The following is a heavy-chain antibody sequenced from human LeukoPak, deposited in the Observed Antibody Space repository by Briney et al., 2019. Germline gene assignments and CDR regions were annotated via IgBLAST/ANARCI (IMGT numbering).Heavy chain of an antibody. J-gene: IGHJ4*02. Sequence: HPGGSLRLSCAASGFTFSSYAMSWVRQAPGKGLEWISTISGGGGSTLYTDSVKGRFTISRDSSKNTLYLQMNSLRADDTAVYYCAIGGGLLWMGEFPRFFDSWGQGTLVTVSS. V-gene: IGHV3-23*01. CDR1: GFTFSSYA. CDR2: ISGGGGST. D-gene: IGHD3-16*01. CDR3: AIGGGLLWMGEFPRFFDS.